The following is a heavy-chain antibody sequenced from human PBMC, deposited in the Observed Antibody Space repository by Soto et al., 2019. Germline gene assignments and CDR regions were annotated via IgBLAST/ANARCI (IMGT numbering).Heavy chain of an antibody. CDR1: GDSISSGGYY. J-gene: IGHJ6*03. V-gene: IGHV4-31*03. Sequence: QVQLQESGPGLVKPSQTLSLTCTVSGDSISSGGYYWNWIRQLPGKGLEWIGYIYYTGSTYYNPSLESRVTISVDTSKNQFSLMLSSVSAADTAVYYCARSNYYYFYMDVWGSGATVTVSS. CDR2: IYYTGST. CDR3: ARSNYYYFYMDV.